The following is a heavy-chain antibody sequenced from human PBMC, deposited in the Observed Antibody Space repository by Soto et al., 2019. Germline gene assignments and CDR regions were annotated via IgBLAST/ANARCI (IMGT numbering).Heavy chain of an antibody. CDR2: VYNSGST. CDR1: GGSVSGGSYC. D-gene: IGHD3-9*01. Sequence: QVQLQESGPGLVKPSETLSLTCTVSGGSVSGGSYCWSLFRQPPGQGLECIGYVYNSGSTTYNPSLKSRVTLSVDTSKNQFSLGLSSVTAADTAVYYCARVPLTTYFDLWGRGTLVTVSS. V-gene: IGHV4-61*01. J-gene: IGHJ2*01. CDR3: ARVPLTTYFDL.